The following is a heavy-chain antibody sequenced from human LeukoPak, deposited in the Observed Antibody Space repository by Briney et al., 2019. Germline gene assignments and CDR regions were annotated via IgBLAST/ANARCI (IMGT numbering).Heavy chain of an antibody. CDR1: GGSIINYF. V-gene: IGHV4-59*08. J-gene: IGHJ3*01. CDR2: ISDSGNT. CDR3: ARRTALKNAFDL. Sequence: SETLSLTCAVSGGSIINYFWGCIRQPPGKGLEFIGYISDSGNTNYSPSLKSRLTISVDTSKNQFSLRLGSLSAADTAVYYCARRTALKNAFDLWGQGTMVTVSS.